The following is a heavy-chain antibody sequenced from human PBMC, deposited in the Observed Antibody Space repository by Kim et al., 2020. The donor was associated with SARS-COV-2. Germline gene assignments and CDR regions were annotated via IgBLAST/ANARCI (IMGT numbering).Heavy chain of an antibody. J-gene: IGHJ4*02. V-gene: IGHV3-48*03. CDR2: ISSSGSTI. Sequence: GGSLRLSCAASGFTFSSYEMNWVRQAPGKGLEWVSYISSSGSTIYYADSVKGRFTISRDNAKNSLYLQMNSLRAEDTAVYYWARVGGGYAPGGYYWGQGTLVTVSS. D-gene: IGHD3-16*01. CDR3: ARVGGGYAPGGYY. CDR1: GFTFSSYE.